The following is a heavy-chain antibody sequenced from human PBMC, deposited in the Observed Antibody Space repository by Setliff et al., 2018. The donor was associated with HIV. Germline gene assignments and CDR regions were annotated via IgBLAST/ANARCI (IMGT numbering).Heavy chain of an antibody. Sequence: SETLSLTCAVYTESLTKYDWAWIRQSPEKGLEWIGEIDDSGSIIYNPSLQSRVTMSVDTSKNQFSLKVRSLTAADTGLYYCARVKSIKTTLVRLWPRFDLWGQGTQVTVSS. J-gene: IGHJ5*02. CDR1: TESLTKYD. D-gene: IGHD3-10*01. CDR3: ARVKSIKTTLVRLWPRFDL. V-gene: IGHV4-34*01. CDR2: IDDSGSI.